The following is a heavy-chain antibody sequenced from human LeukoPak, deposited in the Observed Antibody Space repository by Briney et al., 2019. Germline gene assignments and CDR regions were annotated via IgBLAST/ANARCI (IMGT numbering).Heavy chain of an antibody. D-gene: IGHD5-18*01. CDR1: GGTFSSYA. CDR2: IIPIFGTA. J-gene: IGHJ5*02. V-gene: IGHV1-69*05. Sequence: SVKVSCKASGGTFSSYAISRVRQAPGQGLEWMGRIIPIFGTANYAQKFQGRVTITTDESTSTAYMELSSLRSEDTAVYYCARDRWAARANVNWFDPWGQGTLVTVSS. CDR3: ARDRWAARANVNWFDP.